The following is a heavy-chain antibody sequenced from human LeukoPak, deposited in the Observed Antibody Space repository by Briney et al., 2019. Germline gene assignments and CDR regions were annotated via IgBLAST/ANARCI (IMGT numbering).Heavy chain of an antibody. D-gene: IGHD1-14*01. V-gene: IGHV3-9*01. J-gene: IGHJ4*02. CDR1: GFTFDDYA. CDR2: ISWNSGSI. CDR3: AKDTSQPQQFTFDY. Sequence: GRSLRLSCAASGFTFDDYAMHWVRQAPGKGLEWVSGISWNSGSINYADSVKGRFTISRDNAKNSLYLQMNSPRAEDTALYYCAKDTSQPQQFTFDYWGQGTLVTVSS.